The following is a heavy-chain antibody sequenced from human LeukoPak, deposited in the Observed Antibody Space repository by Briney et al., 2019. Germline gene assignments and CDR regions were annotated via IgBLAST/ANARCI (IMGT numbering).Heavy chain of an antibody. J-gene: IGHJ4*02. CDR2: IYYSGST. D-gene: IGHD5-12*01. CDR3: ATEQWLRYYGY. CDR1: GGSISSYY. V-gene: IGHV4-59*08. Sequence: SETLSLTCTVSGGSISSYYWSWIRQPPGKGLEWIGYIYYSGSTNYNPSLKSRVTISVDTSKNQFSLKLSSVTAADTAVYYCATEQWLRYYGYWGQGTLVTVSS.